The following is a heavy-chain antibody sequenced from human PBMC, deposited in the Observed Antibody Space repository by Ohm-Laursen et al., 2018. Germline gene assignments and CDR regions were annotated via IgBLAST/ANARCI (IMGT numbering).Heavy chain of an antibody. Sequence: GSLRLSCTASGFSFSTYWMTWVRQAPGKGLEWVANINNDGRRIYYADAVRGRFTFSRDNAKNSVYLQMSNLRVEDTAAYYCARGGTWSFDYWGQGSLVAVSS. CDR1: GFSFSTYW. J-gene: IGHJ4*02. V-gene: IGHV3-7*04. CDR2: INNDGRRI. D-gene: IGHD3-16*01. CDR3: ARGGTWSFDY.